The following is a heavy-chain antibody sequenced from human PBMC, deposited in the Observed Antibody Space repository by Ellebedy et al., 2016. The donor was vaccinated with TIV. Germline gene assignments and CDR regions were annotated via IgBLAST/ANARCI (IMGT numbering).Heavy chain of an antibody. V-gene: IGHV5-51*01. CDR3: ARQKIRGYSSSWYGDY. D-gene: IGHD6-13*01. J-gene: IGHJ4*02. CDR1: GYSFTSYW. Sequence: GESLKISXTGSGYSFTSYWIGWVRQMPGKGLEWMGIIYPGDSDTRYSPSFQGQVTISADKSISTAYLQWSSLKASDTAMYYCARQKIRGYSSSWYGDYWGQGTLVTVSS. CDR2: IYPGDSDT.